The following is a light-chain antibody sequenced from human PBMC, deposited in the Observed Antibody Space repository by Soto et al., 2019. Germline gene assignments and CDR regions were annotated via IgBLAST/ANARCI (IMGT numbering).Light chain of an antibody. J-gene: IGKJ3*01. V-gene: IGKV3-11*01. CDR2: DIS. CDR3: QRRNNWPPIFT. CDR1: QIVTKY. Sequence: EIVLTQSPATLSLSPGERATLSCRVSQIVTKYLAWYQQKPGQAPRLLIYDISNRATGIPARFSGSGSGTDFTLTISRLESEDFAVYYCQRRNNWPPIFTFGPGTKVDIK.